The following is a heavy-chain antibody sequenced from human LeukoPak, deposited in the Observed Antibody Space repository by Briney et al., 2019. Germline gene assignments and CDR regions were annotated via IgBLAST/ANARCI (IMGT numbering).Heavy chain of an antibody. J-gene: IGHJ4*02. V-gene: IGHV4-61*01. CDR2: IYFSGRT. CDR1: GGSISSSSYY. Sequence: PSETLSLTCTVSGGSISSSSYYWSWIRQPPGKGLEWIGYIYFSGRTNYNPSLKSRVTISVDTSKNQFSLKLSSVTAADTAVYYCARSTLPHYFDYWGQGTLVTVSS. CDR3: ARSTLPHYFDY. D-gene: IGHD2/OR15-2a*01.